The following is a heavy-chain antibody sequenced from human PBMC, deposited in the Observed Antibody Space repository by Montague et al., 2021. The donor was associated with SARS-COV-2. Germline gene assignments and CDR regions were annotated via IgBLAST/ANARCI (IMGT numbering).Heavy chain of an antibody. J-gene: IGHJ3*02. CDR1: GGSFSGYY. V-gene: IGHV4-34*01. CDR3: AIPMVRGFSRAFDI. D-gene: IGHD3-10*01. Sequence: SETLSLTCAAYGGSFSGYYWSWIRQPPGKGLEWIGEINHSGSTNYNPSLKSRVTISVDTSKNQFSLKLSSVTAADTAVYYCAIPMVRGFSRAFDIWGQGTMVTVSS. CDR2: INHSGST.